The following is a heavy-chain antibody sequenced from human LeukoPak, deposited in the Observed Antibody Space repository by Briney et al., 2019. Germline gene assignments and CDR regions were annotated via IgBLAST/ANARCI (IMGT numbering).Heavy chain of an antibody. D-gene: IGHD4-23*01. V-gene: IGHV1-2*02. CDR2: INPNSGGT. CDR3: ARQTTVVRNWFDP. Sequence: GASVKVSCKASGYTFTSHYVHWVRQAPGQGLEWMGWINPNSGGTNYAQKFQGRVTMTRDTSISTAYMELSRLRSDDTAVYYCARQTTVVRNWFDPWGQGTLVTVSS. CDR1: GYTFTSHY. J-gene: IGHJ5*02.